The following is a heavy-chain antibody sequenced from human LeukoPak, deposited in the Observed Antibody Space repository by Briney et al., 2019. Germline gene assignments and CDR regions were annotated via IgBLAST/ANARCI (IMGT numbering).Heavy chain of an antibody. V-gene: IGHV4-59*01. CDR3: VRTLGYCSSTSCYGGYYFDY. Sequence: MSSETLSLTCTVSGGSISSYYWSWIRQPPGKGLEWIGYIYYSGSTNYNPSLKSRVTISVDTSKNQFSLKLSSVTAADTAVYYCVRTLGYCSSTSCYGGYYFDYWGQGTLVTVSS. CDR1: GGSISSYY. CDR2: IYYSGST. D-gene: IGHD2-2*01. J-gene: IGHJ4*02.